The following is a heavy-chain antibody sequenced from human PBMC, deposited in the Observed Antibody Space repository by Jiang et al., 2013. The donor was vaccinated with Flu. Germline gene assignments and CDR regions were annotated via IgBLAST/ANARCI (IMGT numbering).Heavy chain of an antibody. D-gene: IGHD3-22*01. V-gene: IGHV1-18*01. CDR2: ISTSSGYT. CDR1: GGTFSSYA. Sequence: SVKVSCKASGGTFSSYAISWVRQAPGHGLEWMGWISTSSGYTNFAEKLQGRVALTTDTSTNTAYMELRSLRSDDTGVYYCARAPTHSSGTIDLWGQGTLVIVS. J-gene: IGHJ5*02. CDR3: ARAPTHSSGTIDL.